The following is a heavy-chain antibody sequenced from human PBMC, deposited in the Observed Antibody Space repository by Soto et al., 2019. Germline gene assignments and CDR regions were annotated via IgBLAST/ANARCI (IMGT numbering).Heavy chain of an antibody. V-gene: IGHV3-23*01. D-gene: IGHD3-10*01. Sequence: EVQLLESGGDLVQPGGSLRLSCAASGFTFSNNAMTWVRQAPGKGLEFVSVITNTGGDSLYADSVKGRFTISRDNFRNTLYLQMNSLTAADTAIYFCARASGESYPGSRVFDSWGQGTRVTVSS. CDR3: ARASGESYPGSRVFDS. CDR1: GFTFSNNA. J-gene: IGHJ4*02. CDR2: ITNTGGDS.